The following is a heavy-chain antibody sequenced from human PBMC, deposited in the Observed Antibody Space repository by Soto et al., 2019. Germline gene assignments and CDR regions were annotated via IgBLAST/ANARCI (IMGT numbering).Heavy chain of an antibody. V-gene: IGHV4-39*01. CDR3: AGHVPYGIAARPRNNWFDP. Sequence: LSLTCTVSGGSISSSSYYWGWIRQPPGKGLGWIGSIYYSGSTYYNPSLKSRVTISVDTSKNQFSLKLSSVTAADTAVYYCAGHVPYGIAARPRNNWFDPWGQGTLVTVSS. D-gene: IGHD6-6*01. CDR1: GGSISSSSYY. J-gene: IGHJ5*02. CDR2: IYYSGST.